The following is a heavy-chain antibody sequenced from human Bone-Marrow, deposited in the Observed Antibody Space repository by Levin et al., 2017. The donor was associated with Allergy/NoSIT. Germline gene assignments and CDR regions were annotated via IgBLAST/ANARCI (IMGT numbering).Heavy chain of an antibody. CDR1: GYTFTSHG. V-gene: IGHV1-18*01. Sequence: ASVKVSCKASGYTFTSHGISWVRQAPGQGLEWMGWISAYNGNTNYAQKPQGRVTMTTDTSTSTAYMELRSLSSDDTAVYYCAGVPVVLMVYAIDEYWFDPWGQGTLVTVSS. D-gene: IGHD2-8*01. CDR3: AGVPVVLMVYAIDEYWFDP. CDR2: ISAYNGNT. J-gene: IGHJ5*02.